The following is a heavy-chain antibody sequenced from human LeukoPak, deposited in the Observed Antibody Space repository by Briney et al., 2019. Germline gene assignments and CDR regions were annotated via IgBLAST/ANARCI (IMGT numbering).Heavy chain of an antibody. D-gene: IGHD2-15*01. CDR3: ARHEVGYCSGGSCPYYFDY. J-gene: IGHJ4*02. V-gene: IGHV4-59*08. Sequence: SETLALTCTVPGGSISSYYWSWIREPPGKGLEWMGYIYYSGNTRYNPSLMSRVTISVDTSKNHFSLKLTSVTAADTAVYCCARHEVGYCSGGSCPYYFDYWGQGTLVTVSS. CDR1: GGSISSYY. CDR2: IYYSGNT.